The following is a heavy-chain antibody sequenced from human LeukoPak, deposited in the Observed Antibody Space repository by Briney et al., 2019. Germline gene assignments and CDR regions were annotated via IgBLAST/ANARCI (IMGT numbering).Heavy chain of an antibody. CDR3: TTEKDY. Sequence: GGSLRLSCAASGLTFSKAWMNWVRQAPGKGLEWVGRIRSKTDGETTDYAAPVKGRFSISRDDSKNTVYLQMNSLKTEDAAVYYCTTEKDYWGQGTLVTVSS. V-gene: IGHV3-15*07. J-gene: IGHJ4*02. CDR1: GLTFSKAW. CDR2: IRSKTDGETT.